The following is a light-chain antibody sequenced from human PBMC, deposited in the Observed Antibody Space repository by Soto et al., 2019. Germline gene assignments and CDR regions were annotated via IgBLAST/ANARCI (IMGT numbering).Light chain of an antibody. J-gene: IGLJ1*01. CDR1: SSNIGSNY. CDR2: YNN. V-gene: IGLV1-47*02. Sequence: QSVLTQPPSASGTPGQRVTISCSGRSSNIGSNYVYWYQQLPGTAPKLLIYYNNQRPSGVPDRFSGSKSGTSASLAISGLRSEDEADYYCATWDDSLSGYVFGTGTKLTVL. CDR3: ATWDDSLSGYV.